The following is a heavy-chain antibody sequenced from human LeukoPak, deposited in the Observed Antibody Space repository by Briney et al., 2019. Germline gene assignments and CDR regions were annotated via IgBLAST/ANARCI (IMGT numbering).Heavy chain of an antibody. CDR3: ASISIVGATTSIDY. Sequence: SETLSLTCTVSGGSISSYYWSWIRQPPGKGLEWIGYIYYSGSTNCNPSLKSRVTISVDTSKNQFSLKLSSVTAADTAVYYCASISIVGATTSIDYWGQGTLVTVSS. CDR1: GGSISSYY. V-gene: IGHV4-59*01. D-gene: IGHD1-26*01. CDR2: IYYSGST. J-gene: IGHJ4*02.